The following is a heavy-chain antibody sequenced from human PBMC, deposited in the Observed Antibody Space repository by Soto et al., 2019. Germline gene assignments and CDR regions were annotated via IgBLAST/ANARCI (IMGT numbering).Heavy chain of an antibody. D-gene: IGHD6-13*01. CDR1: GFSFSDYA. CDR3: AKRFPYSIRWYSPFFDY. J-gene: IGHJ4*02. Sequence: PGGYLRLSCAASGFSFSDYAMSWVRQAPGKGLEWVSVISESGGSTHYADSVRGRFTVSRDNSKNSLSLRMNSLRDEDTAVYFCAKRFPYSIRWYSPFFDYCRQGLLVTLS. CDR2: ISESGGST. V-gene: IGHV3-23*01.